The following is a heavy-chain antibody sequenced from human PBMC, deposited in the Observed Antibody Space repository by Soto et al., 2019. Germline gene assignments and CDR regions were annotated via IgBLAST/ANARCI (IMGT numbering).Heavy chain of an antibody. CDR3: AKIPLVLALGFDY. V-gene: IGHV1-8*01. Sequence: ASVKVSCKASGYTVTNYEINWVRQATGQGLEWTGWMIPNNGNTGCVQNFQGRVTMTRNTSVSTAYMELSSLRSEDTAVYYCAKIPLVLALGFDYWGQGTLVTVS. D-gene: IGHD2-21*01. CDR2: MIPNNGNT. J-gene: IGHJ4*02. CDR1: GYTVTNYE.